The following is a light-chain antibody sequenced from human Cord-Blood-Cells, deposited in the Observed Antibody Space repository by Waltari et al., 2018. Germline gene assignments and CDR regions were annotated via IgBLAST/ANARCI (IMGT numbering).Light chain of an antibody. CDR1: QSVSSY. CDR3: QQRSNWPWT. J-gene: IGKJ1*01. CDR2: DAS. Sequence: EIVLTQSPATLSLSPGESATLSCRASQSVSSYLAWYQQKPGQAPRLLIYDASNRATGIPARFSGSGSGTDFTLTISSLEPEDFAVDYCQQRSNWPWTFGQGTKVEIK. V-gene: IGKV3-11*01.